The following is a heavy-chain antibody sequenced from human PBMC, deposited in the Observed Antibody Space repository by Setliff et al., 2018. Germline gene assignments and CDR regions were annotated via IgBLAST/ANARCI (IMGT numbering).Heavy chain of an antibody. J-gene: IGHJ4*02. CDR2: INHRGST. CDR3: ASGILDF. Sequence: PSETLSLTCAAYGGTFSDYYWTWIRQPPGKGLEWVGEINHRGSTNYNPSLKSRVTISVDTSKDQFPLKLRSVTAADTAVYYCASGILDFWGQGTLVTVSS. V-gene: IGHV4-34*01. CDR1: GGTFSDYY.